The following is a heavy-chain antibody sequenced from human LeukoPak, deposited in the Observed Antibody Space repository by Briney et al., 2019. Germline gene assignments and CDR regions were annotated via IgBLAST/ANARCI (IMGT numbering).Heavy chain of an antibody. CDR3: ARAAANNLLPDY. D-gene: IGHD2-2*01. Sequence: PGGSLRLSCAASGFTFSTYNMNWVRQAPGKGLEWVSSISSSSNYIYYADSVKGRFTISRDNAKNSLYLQMNSLRAEDTAVYYCARAAANNLLPDYWGQGTLVTVSS. CDR1: GFTFSTYN. J-gene: IGHJ4*02. V-gene: IGHV3-21*01. CDR2: ISSSSNYI.